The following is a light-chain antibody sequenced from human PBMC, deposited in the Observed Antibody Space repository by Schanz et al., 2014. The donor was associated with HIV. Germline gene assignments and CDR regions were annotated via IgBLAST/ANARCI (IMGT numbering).Light chain of an antibody. Sequence: QSALTQPASLSGSPGQSITISCTGTSSDVGADNSVSWYQQHPGRAPRLLVYDVTYRPSGVSNRFSGSKSGNTASLTISGLQAEDEADYYCSSYTSSSTRPWVFGGGTKLTVL. CDR3: SSYTSSSTRPWV. V-gene: IGLV2-14*03. CDR2: DVT. CDR1: SSDVGADNS. J-gene: IGLJ3*02.